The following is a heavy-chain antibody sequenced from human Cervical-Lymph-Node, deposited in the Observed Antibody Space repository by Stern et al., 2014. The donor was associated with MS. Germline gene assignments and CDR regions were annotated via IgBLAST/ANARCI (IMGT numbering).Heavy chain of an antibody. CDR1: GDSINSSRFY. Sequence: QLQLQESGPGLVKPSETLSLTCSVSGDSINSSRFYWGWIRPSPGKGLEWIGSAYYSGTTYKTPPLKIRVTIPVDRSKTHSSLKLSFVTAADTAVYFCATSIRYLYYFDYWGQGTLVTVSS. CDR2: AYYSGTT. J-gene: IGHJ4*02. CDR3: ATSIRYLYYFDY. V-gene: IGHV4-39*01. D-gene: IGHD3-9*01.